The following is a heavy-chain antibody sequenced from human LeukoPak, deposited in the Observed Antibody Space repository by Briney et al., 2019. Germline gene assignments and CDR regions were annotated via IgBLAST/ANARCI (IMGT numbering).Heavy chain of an antibody. CDR3: AREYSASEH. CDR2: IDPYTGNT. CDR1: GYTFVGYY. Sequence: ASVKVSCKASGYTFVGYYLHWVRQAPGQGLEWMAWIDPYTGNTHYAQKFQGRITVTRDTSVSTTYMELSWLTSDDTARYYCAREYSASEHWGQGTLVTVSS. D-gene: IGHD5-12*01. V-gene: IGHV1-2*02. J-gene: IGHJ4*02.